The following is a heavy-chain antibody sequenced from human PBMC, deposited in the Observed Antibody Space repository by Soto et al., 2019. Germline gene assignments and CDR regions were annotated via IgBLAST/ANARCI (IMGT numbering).Heavy chain of an antibody. J-gene: IGHJ6*02. D-gene: IGHD4-4*01. Sequence: SVKVSCKASGGTFGSYAISWVRQAPGQGLEWMGGIIPIFGTANYAQKFQGRVTITADESTSTAYMELSSLRSEDTAVYYCARAPIQVRNYPYYYYGMDVWGQGTTVTVSS. CDR3: ARAPIQVRNYPYYYYGMDV. CDR2: IIPIFGTA. V-gene: IGHV1-69*13. CDR1: GGTFGSYA.